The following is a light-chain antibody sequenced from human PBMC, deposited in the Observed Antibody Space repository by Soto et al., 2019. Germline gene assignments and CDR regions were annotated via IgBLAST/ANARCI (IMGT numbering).Light chain of an antibody. J-gene: IGKJ1*01. Sequence: AIQMTQSPSSLSAFVGDSVTITCRASQGIRNDLGWCQQKPGKAPRLLIYIASSLHSGVPSRFSGSGSGTDFTLTISSLQPEDSATYYCLQDYDYPRTFGQGTKVEIK. CDR1: QGIRND. V-gene: IGKV1-6*01. CDR2: IAS. CDR3: LQDYDYPRT.